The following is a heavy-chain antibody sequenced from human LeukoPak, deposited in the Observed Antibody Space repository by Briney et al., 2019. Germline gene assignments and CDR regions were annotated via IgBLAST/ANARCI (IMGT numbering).Heavy chain of an antibody. Sequence: SVKVSCKASSGTFSSYSIIWLRQAPGQGLLGMGGIIPIFGTANYAQQFQGRVTITADKSTSTAYMELSSLRSEDTAVYYCAVGDSGYDLIWGQGTMGTVSS. D-gene: IGHD5-12*01. CDR2: IIPIFGTA. V-gene: IGHV1-69*06. CDR3: AVGDSGYDLI. CDR1: SGTFSSYS. J-gene: IGHJ3*02.